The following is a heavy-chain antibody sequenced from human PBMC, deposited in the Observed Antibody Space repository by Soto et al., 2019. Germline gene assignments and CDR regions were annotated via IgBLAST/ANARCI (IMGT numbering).Heavy chain of an antibody. CDR1: VCTFSTYG. J-gene: IGHJ6*02. V-gene: IGHV1-18*01. CDR2: ISAYHGNT. CDR3: ARGSRGWYDYYYCGMDL. D-gene: IGHD6-19*01. Sequence: ARVKVSCKSSVCTFSTYGLSLMFQAPGQSLEWMGWISAYHGNTNYAQKLQGTVTMTPDTSTSTAYMELRSLNSADPAVYFCARGSRGWYDYYYCGMDLWGQGTTVTLSS.